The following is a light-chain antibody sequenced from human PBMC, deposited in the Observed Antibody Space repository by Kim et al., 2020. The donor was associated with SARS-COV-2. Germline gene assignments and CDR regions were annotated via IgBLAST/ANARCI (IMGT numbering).Light chain of an antibody. J-gene: IGLJ1*01. CDR3: CSYAGSGIYV. Sequence: GQSIPIPCTGTNSDVGGYNVVSWYQQQPGKAPKLMIYDVSKRPSGVSNRFSGSKSGNTASLTISGLQAEDEADYYCCSYAGSGIYVFGTGTKVTVL. CDR2: DVS. CDR1: NSDVGGYNV. V-gene: IGLV2-23*02.